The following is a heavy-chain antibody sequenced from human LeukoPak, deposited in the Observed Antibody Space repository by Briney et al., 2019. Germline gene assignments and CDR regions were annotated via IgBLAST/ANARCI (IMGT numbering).Heavy chain of an antibody. Sequence: SVKVSCKASGGTSSSYAISWVRQAPGQGLEWMGGIIPIFGTANYAQKFQGRVTITADESTSTAYMELSSLRSEDTAVYYCARESLLRDYYDSSGYYYFDYWGQGTLVTVSS. CDR2: IIPIFGTA. V-gene: IGHV1-69*13. J-gene: IGHJ4*02. CDR3: ARESLLRDYYDSSGYYYFDY. D-gene: IGHD3-22*01. CDR1: GGTSSSYA.